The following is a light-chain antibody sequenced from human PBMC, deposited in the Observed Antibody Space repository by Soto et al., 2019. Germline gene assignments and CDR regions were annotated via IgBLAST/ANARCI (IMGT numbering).Light chain of an antibody. J-gene: IGKJ1*01. CDR3: QQYGSSPTWT. V-gene: IGKV3-20*01. CDR2: GAS. CDR1: QSVSHY. Sequence: EIVMTQSPATLSVSPGERATLSCRASQSVSHYLAWYQQKPGQAPRLLIYGASSRATGIPDRFSGSGSGTDFTLTISRLEPEDFAVYYCQQYGSSPTWTFGQGTKVEIK.